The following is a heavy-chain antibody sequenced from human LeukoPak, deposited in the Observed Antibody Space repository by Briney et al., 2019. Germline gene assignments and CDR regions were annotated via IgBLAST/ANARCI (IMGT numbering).Heavy chain of an antibody. CDR2: IYPGDSDT. J-gene: IGHJ5*02. D-gene: IGHD6-13*01. CDR1: GYSFTTYW. V-gene: IGHV5-51*07. Sequence: GESLKISCQGSGYSFTTYWIGWVHQMPGKGLEWMGNIYPGDSDTRYSPSFKGQVTISADKSISTAYLQWSSLKASDTAMYYCARREAAAGTWWFDPWGQGTLVTVSS. CDR3: ARREAAAGTWWFDP.